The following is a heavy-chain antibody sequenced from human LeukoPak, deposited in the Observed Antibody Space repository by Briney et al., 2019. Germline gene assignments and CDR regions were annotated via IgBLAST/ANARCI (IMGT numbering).Heavy chain of an antibody. CDR2: INVNADST. V-gene: IGHV3-23*01. D-gene: IGHD6-19*01. CDR1: GFTFTTYT. J-gene: IGHJ4*02. Sequence: GGSLRLSCAASGFTFTTYTMGWVRQIPGKGLEWFSAINVNADSTYYADSVTGRFTISRDNSKNTLYLQMNSLTAEDTAVYYCAKGSSGGWPYYFDYWGQGTLVTVSS. CDR3: AKGSSGGWPYYFDY.